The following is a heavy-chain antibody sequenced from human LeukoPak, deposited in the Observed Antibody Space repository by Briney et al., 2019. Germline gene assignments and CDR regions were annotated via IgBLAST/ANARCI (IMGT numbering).Heavy chain of an antibody. CDR3: AKPTMIVVAFDAFDI. D-gene: IGHD3-22*01. CDR2: ISGSGGST. Sequence: GGSLRLSCAASGLTFSSYAMSWVRQAPGKGLEWVSAISGSGGSTYYADSVKGRFTISRDNSKNTLYLQMNSPRAEDTAVYYCAKPTMIVVAFDAFDIWGQGTTVTVSS. V-gene: IGHV3-23*01. CDR1: GLTFSSYA. J-gene: IGHJ3*02.